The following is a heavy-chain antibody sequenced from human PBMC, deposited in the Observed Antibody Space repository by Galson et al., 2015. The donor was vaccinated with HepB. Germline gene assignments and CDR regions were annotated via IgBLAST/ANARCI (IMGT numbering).Heavy chain of an antibody. CDR2: IRSKAYGGST. V-gene: IGHV3-49*03. CDR1: GFTFGDYA. J-gene: IGHJ4*02. CDR3: TRDRGRDDSGFYSFY. D-gene: IGHD6-19*01. Sequence: SLRLSCAASGFTFGDYAFNWFRQAPGKGLEWIGFIRSKAYGGSTESAASVKGRFTMSRDDSKSIVHLQMNSLKVEDTAIYYCTRDRGRDDSGFYSFYWGRGTLVTVSS.